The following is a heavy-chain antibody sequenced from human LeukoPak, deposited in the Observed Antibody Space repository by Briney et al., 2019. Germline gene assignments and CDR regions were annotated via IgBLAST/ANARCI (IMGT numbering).Heavy chain of an antibody. D-gene: IGHD3-3*01. CDR2: IYYSGST. V-gene: IGHV4-39*01. CDR3: ARAYYDFWSGPMLLDAFDI. J-gene: IGHJ3*02. Sequence: SETLSLTCTVSGGSISSSSYYWGWIRQPPGKGLEWIGTIYYSGSTYYNPSLKSRVTISVDTSKNQFSLKLSSVTAADTAVYYCARAYYDFWSGPMLLDAFDIWGQGTMVTVSS. CDR1: GGSISSSSYY.